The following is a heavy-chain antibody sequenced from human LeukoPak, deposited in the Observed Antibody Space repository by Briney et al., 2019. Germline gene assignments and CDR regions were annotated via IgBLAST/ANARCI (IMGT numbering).Heavy chain of an antibody. CDR3: ARTPTKWDYYMDV. CDR2: INPNSGGT. Sequence: ASVKVSCKASGYTFTGYYMHWVRQAPGQGLEWMGWINPNSGGTNYAQKFQGRVTMTRDTSISTAYMELSRLRSDDTAVYSCARTPTKWDYYMDVWGKGTTVTVSS. J-gene: IGHJ6*03. V-gene: IGHV1-2*02. CDR1: GYTFTGYY. D-gene: IGHD1-26*01.